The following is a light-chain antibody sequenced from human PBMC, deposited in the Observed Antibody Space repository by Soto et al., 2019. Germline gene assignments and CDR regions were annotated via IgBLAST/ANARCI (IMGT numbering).Light chain of an antibody. CDR1: SSNIGAGYD. V-gene: IGLV1-40*01. J-gene: IGLJ2*01. CDR2: SNS. CDR3: QSYDSSLSVV. Sequence: QSVLTQPPSVSGAPGQRVTISCIGSSSNIGAGYDVHWYQQLPGTAPKLLIYSNSNRPSGVPDRFSGSKSDTSASLAITGLQAEDEADYYCQSYDSSLSVVFGGGTKLTVL.